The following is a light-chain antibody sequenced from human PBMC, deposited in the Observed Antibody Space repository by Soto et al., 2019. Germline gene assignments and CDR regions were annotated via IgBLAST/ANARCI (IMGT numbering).Light chain of an antibody. CDR2: DAS. Sequence: EIVLTQSPATLSLSPGERATLSCRASQSVSSYLAWYQQTPGQAPRLLIYDASNRATGIPARFSGSGSGTDFTLTISSLEPEDFAVYYCQQRSNWPPITFGQWTRLEIK. J-gene: IGKJ5*01. CDR3: QQRSNWPPIT. CDR1: QSVSSY. V-gene: IGKV3-11*01.